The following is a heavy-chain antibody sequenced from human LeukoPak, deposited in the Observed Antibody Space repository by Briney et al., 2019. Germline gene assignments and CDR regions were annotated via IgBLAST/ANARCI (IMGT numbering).Heavy chain of an antibody. Sequence: SETLSLTCADYGGSFSGYYWRWIRQPPGKGLEWIGEINHSGSTNYNPSLKSRVTISVDTSKNQFSLKLSSVTAADTAVYYCARGPRGYSSSWSYYYYMGVWGKGTTVTVSS. V-gene: IGHV4-34*01. CDR3: ARGPRGYSSSWSYYYYMGV. CDR1: GGSFSGYY. D-gene: IGHD6-13*01. CDR2: INHSGST. J-gene: IGHJ6*03.